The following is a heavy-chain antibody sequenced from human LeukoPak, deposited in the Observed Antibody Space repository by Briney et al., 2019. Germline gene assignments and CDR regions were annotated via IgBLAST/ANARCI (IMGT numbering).Heavy chain of an antibody. D-gene: IGHD1-7*01. CDR3: ARYPLSYSNHWHYYFDH. J-gene: IGHJ4*02. CDR2: INPNSGGT. V-gene: IGHV1-2*02. Sequence: ASVKVSCKASGYTFTGYYMHWVRQAPGQGLEWMGWINPNSGGTNYAQKFQGRVTMTRDTSISTAYMELSRLRSDDTAVYYCARYPLSYSNHWHYYFDHWGQGTLLTVSS. CDR1: GYTFTGYY.